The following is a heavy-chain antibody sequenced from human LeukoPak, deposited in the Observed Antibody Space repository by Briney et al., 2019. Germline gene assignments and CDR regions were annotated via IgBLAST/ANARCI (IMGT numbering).Heavy chain of an antibody. J-gene: IGHJ3*02. CDR2: INHSGYT. D-gene: IGHD3-3*02. CDR3: ARSHLWSSGTFYT. V-gene: IGHV4-34*01. CDR1: GGSLTASN. Sequence: SETLSPTSGLYGGSLTASNWSWIRQSPGTGLEWIGEINHSGYTNYNPSLKTRLTMSVDTSKNQFTLRLSSLTAAATAVYFCARSHLWSSGTFYTSDQRTMVTVSS.